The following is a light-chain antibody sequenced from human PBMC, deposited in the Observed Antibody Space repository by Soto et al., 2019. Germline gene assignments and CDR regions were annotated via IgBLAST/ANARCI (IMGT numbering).Light chain of an antibody. V-gene: IGLV2-14*01. CDR3: SSYSTSSPLVV. Sequence: QSALTQPASVSGSPGQSITISCIGTNSDVGGYNYVSWYQQSPGTVPKLMIYDVNNRPSGVSNRFSGSKSGNTASLTISGLQAEDEADYYCSSYSTSSPLVVFGGGTKLTVL. CDR1: NSDVGGYNY. CDR2: DVN. J-gene: IGLJ2*01.